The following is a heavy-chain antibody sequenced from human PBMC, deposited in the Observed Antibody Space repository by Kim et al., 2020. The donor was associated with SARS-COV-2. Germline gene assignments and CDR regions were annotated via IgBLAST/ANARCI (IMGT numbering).Heavy chain of an antibody. J-gene: IGHJ4*02. CDR1: GGSISSGSYY. V-gene: IGHV4-61*02. CDR2: IYTSGST. D-gene: IGHD5-18*01. Sequence: SETLSLTCTVSGGSISSGSYYWSWIRQPAGKGLEWIGRIYTSGSTNYNPSLKSRVTISVDTSKNQFSLKLSSVTAADTAVYYCAILDTAMGFDYWGQGTLVTVSS. CDR3: AILDTAMGFDY.